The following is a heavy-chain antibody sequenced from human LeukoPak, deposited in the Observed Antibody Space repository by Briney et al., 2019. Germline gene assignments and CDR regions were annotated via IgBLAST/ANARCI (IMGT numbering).Heavy chain of an antibody. D-gene: IGHD4-11*01. CDR3: AKDLGVTGYYCYYMDV. CDR1: GFTFSSYA. CDR2: ISGSGGST. Sequence: PGGSLRLSCAASGFTFSSYAMSWVRQAPGKGLEWVSAISGSGGSTYYADSVKGRFTISRDNSKNTLYLQMNSLRAEDTAVYYCAKDLGVTGYYCYYMDVWGKGTTVTVSS. J-gene: IGHJ6*03. V-gene: IGHV3-23*01.